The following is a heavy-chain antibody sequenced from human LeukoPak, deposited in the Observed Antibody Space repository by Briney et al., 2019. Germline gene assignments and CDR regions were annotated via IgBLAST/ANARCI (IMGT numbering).Heavy chain of an antibody. J-gene: IGHJ3*02. CDR3: AREYDSSGPDAFDI. CDR2: IKQDGSEK. Sequence: GGSLRLSCATSGFIFSKYGMHWVRQAPGKGLEWVANIKQDGSEKYYVDSVKGRFTISRDNAKNSLYLQMNSLRAEDTAVYYCAREYDSSGPDAFDIWGQGTMVTVSS. D-gene: IGHD3-22*01. V-gene: IGHV3-7*01. CDR1: GFIFSKYG.